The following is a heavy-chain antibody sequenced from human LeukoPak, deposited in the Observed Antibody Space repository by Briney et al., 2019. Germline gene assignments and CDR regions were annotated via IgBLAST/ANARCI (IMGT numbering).Heavy chain of an antibody. CDR2: IYYSGST. CDR3: ARVDLGGSGYFFDL. D-gene: IGHD3-22*01. Sequence: SETLSLTCSVSGGSTSSYYWSWIRQPPGKQLEWIGYIYYSGSTNYNPSLESRVTISIDTSKKQFSLNLRSVNTADTAVYYCARVDLGGSGYFFDLWGQGALVTVSS. CDR1: GGSTSSYY. J-gene: IGHJ4*02. V-gene: IGHV4-59*01.